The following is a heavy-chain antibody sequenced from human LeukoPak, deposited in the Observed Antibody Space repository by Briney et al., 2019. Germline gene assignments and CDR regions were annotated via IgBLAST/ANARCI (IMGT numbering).Heavy chain of an antibody. V-gene: IGHV4-59*08. CDR2: INYSGST. CDR3: ARGAAAGTMFDY. Sequence: SETLSLTCTVSGGSITNSYWNWIRQSPGKGLEWIGYINYSGSTNYNPSLKSRVTISVDTSKNQFSLKLSSVTAADTAVYYCARGAAAGTMFDYWGQGTLVTVSS. CDR1: GGSITNSY. D-gene: IGHD6-13*01. J-gene: IGHJ4*02.